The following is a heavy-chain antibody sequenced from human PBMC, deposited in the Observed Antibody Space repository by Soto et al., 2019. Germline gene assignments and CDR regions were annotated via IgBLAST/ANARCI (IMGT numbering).Heavy chain of an antibody. CDR3: TGDRNNRVWYKY. CDR2: VHNSGST. J-gene: IGHJ4*02. CDR1: GDPISRYH. D-gene: IGHD6-19*01. Sequence: QVQLQESGPGLVKPSETLSLSCTASGDPISRYHWSWIRQTPGKGLEWIGYVHNSGSTSYNPSLKSRVTLSIDNSRKQFSLRLRSVTAADTAVYYCTGDRNNRVWYKYWGQGTLVTVSS. V-gene: IGHV4-59*01.